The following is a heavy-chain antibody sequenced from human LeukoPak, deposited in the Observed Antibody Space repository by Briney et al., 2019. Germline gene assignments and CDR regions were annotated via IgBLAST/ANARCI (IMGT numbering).Heavy chain of an antibody. D-gene: IGHD2-2*01. Sequence: GGSLRLSCAASGFTFSSYSMNWVRQAPGKGLEWVSSISSSSSYIYYADSVKGRFTISRDNAKNSLYLQMNSLRAEDTAVYYCARADCSSTSCYADFDYWGQGTPVTVSS. CDR3: ARADCSSTSCYADFDY. V-gene: IGHV3-21*01. CDR1: GFTFSSYS. J-gene: IGHJ4*02. CDR2: ISSSSSYI.